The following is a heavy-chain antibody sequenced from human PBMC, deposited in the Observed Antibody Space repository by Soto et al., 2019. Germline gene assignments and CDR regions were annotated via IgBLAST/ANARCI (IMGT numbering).Heavy chain of an antibody. V-gene: IGHV4-4*02. CDR1: GGSISSSNW. Sequence: PSETLSLTCAVSGGSISSSNWWSWVRQPPGKGLEWIGEIYHSGSTNYNPSLKSRVTISVDKSKNQFSLKLSSVTAAYTAVYYCARDWDYYGSGSYAYGMDVWGQGTTVTVSS. CDR3: ARDWDYYGSGSYAYGMDV. CDR2: IYHSGST. J-gene: IGHJ6*02. D-gene: IGHD3-10*01.